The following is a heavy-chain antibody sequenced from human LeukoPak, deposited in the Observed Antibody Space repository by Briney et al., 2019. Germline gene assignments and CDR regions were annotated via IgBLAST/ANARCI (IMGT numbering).Heavy chain of an antibody. V-gene: IGHV1-69*04. CDR2: IIPILGIA. D-gene: IGHD6-13*01. CDR1: GGTFSSYA. Sequence: SVKVSCKASGGTFSSYAISWVRQAPGQGLEWMGRIIPILGIANYAQKFQGRVTITADKSTSTAYMELSSLRSDDTAVYYCARDLEQHADYWGQGTLVTVSS. J-gene: IGHJ4*02. CDR3: ARDLEQHADY.